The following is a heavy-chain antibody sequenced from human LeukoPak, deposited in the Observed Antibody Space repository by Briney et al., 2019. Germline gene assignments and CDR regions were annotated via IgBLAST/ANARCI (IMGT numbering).Heavy chain of an antibody. J-gene: IGHJ4*02. CDR2: IKQDGSEK. D-gene: IGHD3-16*02. Sequence: GGSLRLSCAASGFTFSSYWMSWVRQAPGKGLEWVANIKQDGSEKYYVDSVKGRFTISRDNAKNSLYLQMNSLRAEDTAVYYCAREDMITFGGVIVIRENGVFDYWGQGTLVTVSS. CDR3: AREDMITFGGVIVIRENGVFDY. V-gene: IGHV3-7*01. CDR1: GFTFSSYW.